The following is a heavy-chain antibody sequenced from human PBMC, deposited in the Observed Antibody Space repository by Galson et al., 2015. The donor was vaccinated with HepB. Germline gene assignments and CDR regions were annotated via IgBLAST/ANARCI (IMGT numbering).Heavy chain of an antibody. CDR1: GFTFSSYS. Sequence: SLRLSCAASGFTFSSYSMNWVRQAPGKGLEWVSYISRSSVTIYYADSVKGRFTISRDNAKNSLYLQMNSLRDEDTAVYYCARARFCSGGTCSGNFDYWGQGTLVTVSS. CDR3: ARARFCSGGTCSGNFDY. D-gene: IGHD2-15*01. J-gene: IGHJ4*02. CDR2: ISRSSVTI. V-gene: IGHV3-48*02.